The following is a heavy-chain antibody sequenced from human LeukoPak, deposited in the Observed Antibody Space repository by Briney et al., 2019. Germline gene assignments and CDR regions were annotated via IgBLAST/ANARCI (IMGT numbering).Heavy chain of an antibody. CDR2: INNDGSST. Sequence: PGGSLRLSCVASGFTFSSYWMHWVRQAPGKGLVWVSHINNDGSSTSYADSVKGRFTISRDNAKNTLYLQMSSLRAEDTAVYYCAKDRGYSYGYFDYWGQGTLVTVSS. J-gene: IGHJ4*02. CDR1: GFTFSSYW. CDR3: AKDRGYSYGYFDY. D-gene: IGHD5-18*01. V-gene: IGHV3-74*01.